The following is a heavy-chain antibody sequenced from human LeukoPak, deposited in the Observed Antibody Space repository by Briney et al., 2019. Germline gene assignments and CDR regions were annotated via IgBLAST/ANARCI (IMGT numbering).Heavy chain of an antibody. CDR2: ISSSSSYI. CDR1: GFTFSSYS. Sequence: PGGSLRLSCAASGFTFSSYSMNWVRKAPGKGLEWVSSISSSSSYIHYADSVKGRFTISRDNAKNSLYLQMNSLRAEDTAVYYCARDLDYYDSSGPKGYWGQGTLVTVSS. CDR3: ARDLDYYDSSGPKGY. V-gene: IGHV3-21*01. D-gene: IGHD3-22*01. J-gene: IGHJ4*02.